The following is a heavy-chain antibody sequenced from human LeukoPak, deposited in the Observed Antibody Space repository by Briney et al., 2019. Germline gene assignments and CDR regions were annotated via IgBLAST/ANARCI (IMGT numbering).Heavy chain of an antibody. Sequence: GGSLRLSCAASGFTFSTYWMHWVRQAPGKGLVWVSRIRPEGTTTAYAESVKGRFTISRDNAKNTLFLQMNSLSAEDTAVYYCARDLDWILFDYWGQGTLVTASP. CDR2: IRPEGTTT. CDR3: ARDLDWILFDY. V-gene: IGHV3-74*03. D-gene: IGHD3-9*01. CDR1: GFTFSTYW. J-gene: IGHJ4*02.